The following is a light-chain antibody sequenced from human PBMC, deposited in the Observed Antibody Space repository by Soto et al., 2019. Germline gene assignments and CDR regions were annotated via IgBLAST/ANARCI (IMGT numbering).Light chain of an antibody. CDR3: LLYYGGAQLV. CDR1: TGAVTSGYY. V-gene: IGLV7-43*01. Sequence: QTVVTQEPSLTVSPGGTVTLTCASSTGAVTSGYYPNWFQQKPGQAPRALIYSTSNKHYWTPARFSGSLLGGKAALTLSGVQPEDEAEYYCLLYYGGAQLVFGGGTKLTFL. CDR2: STS. J-gene: IGLJ2*01.